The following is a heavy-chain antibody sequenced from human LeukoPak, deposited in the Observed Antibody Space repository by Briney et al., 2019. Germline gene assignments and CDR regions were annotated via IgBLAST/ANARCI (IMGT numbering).Heavy chain of an antibody. D-gene: IGHD3-22*01. J-gene: IGHJ6*02. CDR1: GFTFSSYG. V-gene: IGHV3-30*18. CDR3: AKDQVRAVVVDHTRPYYYYYGMDV. CDR2: ISYDGSNK. Sequence: PGRSLRLSCAASGFTFSSYGMHWVRQAPGKGLEWVAVISYDGSNKYYADSVKGRFTISRDNSKNTLYLQMNSLRAEDTAVYYCAKDQVRAVVVDHTRPYYYYYGMDVWGQGTTVTVSS.